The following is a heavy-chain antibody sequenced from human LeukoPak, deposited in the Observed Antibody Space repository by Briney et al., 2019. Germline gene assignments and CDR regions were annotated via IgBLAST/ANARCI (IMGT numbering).Heavy chain of an antibody. CDR3: ARDVDIVVVPAAIGLDY. Sequence: AAVRVSSKASGYTFTIYGIRWVRQAPGQGGGRMGWIRAYNGNTNYTQKLQGRVTITTETTTRTAYMELMSLRSDDTAVYYCARDVDIVVVPAAIGLDYWGQGTLVTVSS. D-gene: IGHD2-2*03. J-gene: IGHJ4*02. CDR1: GYTFTIYG. CDR2: IRAYNGNT. V-gene: IGHV1-18*01.